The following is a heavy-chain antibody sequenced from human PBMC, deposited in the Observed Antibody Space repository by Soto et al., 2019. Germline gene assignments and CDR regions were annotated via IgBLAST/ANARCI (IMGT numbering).Heavy chain of an antibody. CDR3: ARDGLLFSGPYRPSRFDY. J-gene: IGHJ4*02. CDR2: IKHDTSEA. Sequence: GGSLRLSCAASGFKFRDYWMSWVRQAPGKGLEWVGNIKHDTSEAHYADSVKGRFTITRDNIKNFVFLQMNGLRADDTASYYCARDGLLFSGPYRPSRFDYWGLGTQVTVSS. CDR1: GFKFRDYW. D-gene: IGHD3-16*02. V-gene: IGHV3-7*03.